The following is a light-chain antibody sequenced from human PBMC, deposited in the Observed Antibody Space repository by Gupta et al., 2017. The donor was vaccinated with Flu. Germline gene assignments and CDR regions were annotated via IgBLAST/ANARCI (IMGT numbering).Light chain of an antibody. Sequence: DIQMTQCPSSLSASVGDRVTITSRASQSISSWLAWYQQEPGKAPKLLIYKASSLESGVPSRCSGSGSGTEFTLTIRSLQPYDFATYYCQQYNSYAISFGQGTKLEIK. V-gene: IGKV1-5*03. J-gene: IGKJ2*03. CDR3: QQYNSYAIS. CDR2: KAS. CDR1: QSISSW.